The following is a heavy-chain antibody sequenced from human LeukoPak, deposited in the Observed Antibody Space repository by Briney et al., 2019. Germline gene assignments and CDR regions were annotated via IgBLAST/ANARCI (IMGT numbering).Heavy chain of an antibody. V-gene: IGHV3-30*02. Sequence: GGSLRLSCAASGFTFSSYGMHWVRQAPGKGLEWVAFIRYDGSEKHYADSVKGRFTISRDNSENTLFLQMNRLRAGDTAVYYCAKNREPSGDYAGAFDFWGQGTLVTVSS. CDR2: IRYDGSEK. CDR1: GFTFSSYG. CDR3: AKNREPSGDYAGAFDF. D-gene: IGHD4-17*01. J-gene: IGHJ4*02.